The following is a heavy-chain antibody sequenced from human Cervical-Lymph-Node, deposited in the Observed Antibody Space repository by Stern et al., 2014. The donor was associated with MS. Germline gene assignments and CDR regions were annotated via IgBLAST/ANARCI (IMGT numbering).Heavy chain of an antibody. CDR2: IYYSGRT. CDR1: GGSITSGVYY. CDR3: ARDRYDDPSVGRAFDI. J-gene: IGHJ3*02. Sequence: VQLVESGPGLVKPSQTLSLTCTVSGGSITSGVYYWTWIRQHPGKGLEWIGGIYYSGRTYYNPSLKNRLTISVDTSKNQFSLKLSSVTAADTALYYCARDRYDDPSVGRAFDIWGRGTMVTVS. D-gene: IGHD3-22*01. V-gene: IGHV4-31*03.